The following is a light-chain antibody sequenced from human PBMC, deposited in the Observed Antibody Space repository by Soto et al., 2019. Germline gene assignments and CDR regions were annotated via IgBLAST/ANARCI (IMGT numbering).Light chain of an antibody. CDR3: QQSYSTPSIT. CDR1: QSVSSC. CDR2: DAS. V-gene: IGKV3-11*01. Sequence: EIVMTQSPATLSVSPGERVTLSCRASQSVSSCLAWYQQKPGQAPRLLIYDASNRATGIPARFSGSGSGTDFTLTISSLQPEDFATYYCQQSYSTPSITFGQGTRLEIK. J-gene: IGKJ5*01.